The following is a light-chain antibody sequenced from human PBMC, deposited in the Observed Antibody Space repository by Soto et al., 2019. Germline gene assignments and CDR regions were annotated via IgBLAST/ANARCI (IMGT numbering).Light chain of an antibody. J-gene: IGLJ3*02. V-gene: IGLV1-51*01. Sequence: QTVVTQPPSVSAVPGQKVIISCSGSSSNIGDHYVFWYQQFPGTAPRLLIYDDNKRPPGIPDRFSGSKSATSATLGITGLQTGDEADYYCATWGANVRVFGGGTKLTVL. CDR2: DDN. CDR3: ATWGANVRV. CDR1: SSNIGDHY.